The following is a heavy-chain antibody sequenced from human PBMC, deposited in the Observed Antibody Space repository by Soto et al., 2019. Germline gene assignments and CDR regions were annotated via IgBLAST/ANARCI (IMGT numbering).Heavy chain of an antibody. D-gene: IGHD1-26*01. Sequence: QLVESGGGLIQPGGSLRLSCVASGFIVGTNYMSWVRQAPGKGLEWVSVIYGGGSTYHADSVKGRFTISRDNSKNTLYLQMNSLRVEDTAVYYCARGGWGSDLDFWGQGTLVTVSS. V-gene: IGHV3-53*01. CDR2: IYGGGST. J-gene: IGHJ4*02. CDR3: ARGGWGSDLDF. CDR1: GFIVGTNY.